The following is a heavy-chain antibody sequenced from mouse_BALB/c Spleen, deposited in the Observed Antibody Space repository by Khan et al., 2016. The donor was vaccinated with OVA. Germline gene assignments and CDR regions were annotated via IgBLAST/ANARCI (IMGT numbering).Heavy chain of an antibody. D-gene: IGHD2-1*01. J-gene: IGHJ2*01. CDR2: ISYGSNT. V-gene: IGHV3-2*02. Sequence: EVQLQESGPGLVKPSQSLSLTCTVTGYSITSGYGWNWLRQFPGNNLELVGYISYGSNTNNNPSLKSRISITQDTSKNLFFLQVNSVTTDNTATYYCAVTTRIKYWGQGTTLTVSS. CDR1: GYSITSGYG. CDR3: AVTTRIKY.